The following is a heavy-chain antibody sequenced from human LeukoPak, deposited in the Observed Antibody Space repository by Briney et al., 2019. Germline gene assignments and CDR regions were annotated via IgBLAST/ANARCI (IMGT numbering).Heavy chain of an antibody. CDR1: GFVFSASY. CDR3: VRGGTYWTVS. J-gene: IGHJ5*01. Sequence: GGSLSLSCAASGFVFSASYMSWVRKAPGKGLEWVATIKPDGSEKYHVDSVSGRFTISRDNTNDSLFPQMNSLGVDDTAVYYCVRGGTYWTVSWGQGTLVNVS. CDR2: IKPDGSEK. V-gene: IGHV3-7*01.